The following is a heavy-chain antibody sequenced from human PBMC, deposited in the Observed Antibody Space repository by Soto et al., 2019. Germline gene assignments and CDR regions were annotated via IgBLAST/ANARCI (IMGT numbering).Heavy chain of an antibody. V-gene: IGHV4-39*01. J-gene: IGHJ4*02. CDR2: VYYSGST. D-gene: IGHD2-15*01. Sequence: QLQLQESGPGLVKPSETLSLTCTVSGGSVSRSSSYWGWIRQPPGKGLEWIGSVYYSGSTYYNPSLKSRVTISVDTSKNQFSLKLSSVTAADTAVYYCVSCSGSSCYRADYWGQGTLVTVSS. CDR1: GGSVSRSSSY. CDR3: VSCSGSSCYRADY.